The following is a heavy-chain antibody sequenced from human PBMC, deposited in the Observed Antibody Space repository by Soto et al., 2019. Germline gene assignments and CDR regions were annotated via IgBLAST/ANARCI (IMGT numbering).Heavy chain of an antibody. J-gene: IGHJ2*01. CDR3: VRALTSTWPRYFDL. CDR2: IRNKANSYTT. Sequence: EVQLVESGGGLVQPGGSLRLSCEASGLTFNDHYMDWVRQAPGKGLEWVGRIRNKANSYTTEYAASVKGRFTISRDDSKNSLHLQMNVLKAQDTAVYYCVRALTSTWPRYFDLWGRGTLVTVSS. D-gene: IGHD6-13*01. CDR1: GLTFNDHY. V-gene: IGHV3-72*01.